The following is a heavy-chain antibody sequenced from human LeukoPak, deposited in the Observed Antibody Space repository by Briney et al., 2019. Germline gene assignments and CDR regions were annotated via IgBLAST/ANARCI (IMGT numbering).Heavy chain of an antibody. Sequence: GGSLRLSCAVSGFTFSTSAMSWVRQAPGKGLEWVSGISGGGGSTYYADSVEGRFTISRDNAKNSLFLQMNSLRADDTAVYYCAREVVIFPDYYYYGMDVWGQGTTVTVSS. V-gene: IGHV3-23*01. CDR3: AREVVIFPDYYYYGMDV. CDR2: ISGGGGST. D-gene: IGHD3-9*01. CDR1: GFTFSTSA. J-gene: IGHJ6*02.